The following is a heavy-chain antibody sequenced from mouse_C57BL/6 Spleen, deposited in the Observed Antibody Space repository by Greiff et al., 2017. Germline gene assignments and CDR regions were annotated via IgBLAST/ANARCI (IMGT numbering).Heavy chain of an antibody. Sequence: HVQLQPSGAELVKPGASVKMSCKASGYTFTNYSIQWMKQNHGKSLEWIGNFHPSNDDTKYNEKFKGKATLTVEKSSSTIYLELSRLTSDDSAVYYCGTGPAWFAYWGQGTLVTVSA. CDR3: GTGPAWFAY. CDR1: GYTFTNYS. D-gene: IGHD4-1*01. J-gene: IGHJ3*01. CDR2: FHPSNDDT. V-gene: IGHV1-47*01.